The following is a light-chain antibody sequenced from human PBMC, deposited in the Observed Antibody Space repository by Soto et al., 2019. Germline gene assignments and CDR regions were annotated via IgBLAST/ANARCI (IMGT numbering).Light chain of an antibody. CDR1: QSVSSR. CDR2: GAS. Sequence: EIVMTQSPTNLSVSPGERVTLSCRASQSVSSRVAWYQQKPGQAPRLLISGASTRATGTPARFIGSGSGTDFTLTISSLQSEDFAIYHCQQYERWPPWTFGQGTKGGYQ. CDR3: QQYERWPPWT. V-gene: IGKV3-15*01. J-gene: IGKJ1*01.